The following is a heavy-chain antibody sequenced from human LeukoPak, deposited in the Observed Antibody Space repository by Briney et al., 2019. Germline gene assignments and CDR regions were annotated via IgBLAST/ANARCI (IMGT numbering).Heavy chain of an antibody. J-gene: IGHJ6*02. CDR1: GYTFTGYY. CDR2: INPNSGGT. Sequence: ASVKVSCKASGYTFTGYYMHWVRPAPGQGLEWMGWINPNSGGTNYAQKFQGRVTMTRDTSISTAYMELSRLRSDDTAVYYCARTQTIVVVPGNPYYYYGMDVWGQGTTVTVSS. D-gene: IGHD2-2*01. CDR3: ARTQTIVVVPGNPYYYYGMDV. V-gene: IGHV1-2*02.